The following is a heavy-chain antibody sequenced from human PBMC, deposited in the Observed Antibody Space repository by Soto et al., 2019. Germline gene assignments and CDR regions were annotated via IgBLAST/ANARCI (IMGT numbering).Heavy chain of an antibody. CDR1: GFSLSTTGMR. J-gene: IGHJ4*02. V-gene: IGHV2-70*04. CDR3: ARIRSDTSVDY. CDR2: IDWDDDK. Sequence: GSGPTLVNPTQTLTLTCTFSGFSLSTTGMRVSWIRQPPGKALEWLARIDWDDDKFYSTSLQTRLTISKDTSKNQVVLTMTNMDPVDTATYYCARIRSDTSVDYWGQGTLVTVSS. D-gene: IGHD3-22*01.